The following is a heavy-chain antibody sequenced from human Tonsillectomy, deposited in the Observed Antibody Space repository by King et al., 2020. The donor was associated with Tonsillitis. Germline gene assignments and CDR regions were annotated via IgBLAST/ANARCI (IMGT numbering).Heavy chain of an antibody. CDR3: ARESGSHRWAVDI. D-gene: IGHD1-26*01. CDR2: IWYDGSNK. Sequence: HVQLVESGGGVVQPGRSLRLSCAASGFTFSSYGMHWVRQAPGKGLEWVAVIWYDGSNKDYADSVKGRFTITSANSKNMWYLQMNSLRAEDTAVYYCARESGSHRWAVDIWGQGTMVSVSS. CDR1: GFTFSSYG. J-gene: IGHJ3*02. V-gene: IGHV3-33*01.